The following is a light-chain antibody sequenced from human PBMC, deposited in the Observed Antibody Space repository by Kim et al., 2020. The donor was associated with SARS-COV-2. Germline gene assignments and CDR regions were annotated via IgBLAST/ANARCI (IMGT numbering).Light chain of an antibody. J-gene: IGLJ2*01. Sequence: GQSVTISCTGTSSDVGYYNYVSWYQHHPGKAPKLMIFEVSKRPSGVPDRFSGSKSGNTASLTVSGLQADDEADYYCSSYTDSNIVIFGGGTQLTVL. V-gene: IGLV2-8*01. CDR3: SSYTDSNIVI. CDR1: SSDVGYYNY. CDR2: EVS.